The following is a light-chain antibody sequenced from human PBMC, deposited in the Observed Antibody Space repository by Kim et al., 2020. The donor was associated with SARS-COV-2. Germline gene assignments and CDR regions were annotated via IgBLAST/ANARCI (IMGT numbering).Light chain of an antibody. Sequence: QSVLTQPASVSGSPGQSITISCIGTSSDIGGYNYVSWYQQHPGRVPKLMIYNVSKRPSGVSNRFSASKSGNTASLTISGLQAEDEADYYCSSYASSRYVLFGGGTQLTVL. CDR2: NVS. CDR3: SSYASSRYVL. V-gene: IGLV2-14*03. J-gene: IGLJ2*01. CDR1: SSDIGGYNY.